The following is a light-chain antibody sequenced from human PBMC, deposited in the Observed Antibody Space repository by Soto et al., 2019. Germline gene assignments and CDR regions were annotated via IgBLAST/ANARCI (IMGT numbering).Light chain of an antibody. V-gene: IGKV3-11*01. CDR3: QQRSNWWT. J-gene: IGKJ1*01. Sequence: IVLTQSPATLSLSPGERATLSCRASESISSYLAWYQQKPGQAPRLLVYDASNRATGIPARFSGSGSGTDFTLTISSLEPADFAVYYCQQRSNWWTFCQGTKVEVK. CDR2: DAS. CDR1: ESISSY.